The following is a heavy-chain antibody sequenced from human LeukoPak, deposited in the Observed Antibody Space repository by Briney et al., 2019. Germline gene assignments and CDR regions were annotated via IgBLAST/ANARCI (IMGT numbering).Heavy chain of an antibody. D-gene: IGHD3-22*01. J-gene: IGHJ4*02. CDR1: GFTVSSNY. V-gene: IGHV3-53*01. CDR3: AKSYYYDSRNFDC. CDR2: IYSDGRT. Sequence: PGGSLRLSCAASGFTVSSNYMSWVRQAPGKGLEWVSVIYSDGRTYYADSVKGRFTISRDNSKNTLYLETNSLRAEDTAVYYCAKSYYYDSRNFDCWGQGTLVTVSS.